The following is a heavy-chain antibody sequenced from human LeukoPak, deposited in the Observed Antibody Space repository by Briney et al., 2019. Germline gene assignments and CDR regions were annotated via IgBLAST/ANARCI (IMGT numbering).Heavy chain of an antibody. CDR1: GYTFTGYY. D-gene: IGHD3-16*01. Sequence: GASVKVSCKASGYTFTGYYMHWMRQAPGQGLEWMGRINPNSGGTNYAQKFQGRVTMTRDTSISTAYMELSRLRSDDTAVYYCARVMITFGGVPNFDYWGQGTLVTVSS. J-gene: IGHJ4*02. CDR2: INPNSGGT. V-gene: IGHV1-2*06. CDR3: ARVMITFGGVPNFDY.